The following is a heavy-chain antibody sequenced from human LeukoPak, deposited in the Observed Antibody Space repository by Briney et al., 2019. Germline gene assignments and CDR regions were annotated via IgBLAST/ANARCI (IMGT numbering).Heavy chain of an antibody. D-gene: IGHD1-7*01. CDR2: ILPITATS. V-gene: IGHV1-69*05. Sequence: SVKVSCKASGGTFSNYAISWVRQAPGQGLEWMGGILPITATSNYAQKFQGRVTITTDESTSTAYMELSSLRSEDTAVYYCASVGETIDYWGQGTLVTVSS. J-gene: IGHJ4*02. CDR1: GGTFSNYA. CDR3: ASVGETIDY.